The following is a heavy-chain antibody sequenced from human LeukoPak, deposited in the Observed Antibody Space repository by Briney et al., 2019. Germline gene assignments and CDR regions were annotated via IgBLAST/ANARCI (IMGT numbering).Heavy chain of an antibody. CDR1: GFTFSDYY. V-gene: IGHV3-11*01. J-gene: IGHJ6*02. CDR3: ASRGRIVGATGYYYGMDV. Sequence: GGPLRLSCAASGFTFSDYYMSWIRQAPGKGLEWVSYISSSGSTIYYADSVKGRFTISRDNAKNSLYLQMNSLRAEDTAVYYCASRGRIVGATGYYYGMDVWGQGTTVTVSS. CDR2: ISSSGSTI. D-gene: IGHD1-26*01.